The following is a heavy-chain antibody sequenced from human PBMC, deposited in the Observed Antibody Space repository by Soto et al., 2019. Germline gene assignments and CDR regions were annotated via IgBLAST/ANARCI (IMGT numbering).Heavy chain of an antibody. CDR2: ISYDGSNK. Sequence: GGSLRLSCAASGFTFSSYAMHWVRQAPGKGLEWVAVISYDGSNKYYADSVKGRFTISRDNSKNTLYLQMNSLRAEDTAVYYCARDEIATGTDFWSGYYGYWGQGTLVTVSS. J-gene: IGHJ4*02. CDR3: ARDEIATGTDFWSGYYGY. CDR1: GFTFSSYA. D-gene: IGHD3-3*01. V-gene: IGHV3-30-3*01.